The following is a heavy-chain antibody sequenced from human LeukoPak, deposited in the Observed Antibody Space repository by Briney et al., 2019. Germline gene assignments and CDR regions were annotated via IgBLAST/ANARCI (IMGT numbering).Heavy chain of an antibody. D-gene: IGHD3-22*01. CDR3: AREMTGVFGYYDSSGYLY. CDR1: GYTFTGYY. CDR2: INPNSGGT. Sequence: ASVKVSCKASGYTFTGYYMHWVRQAPGQGPEWMGWINPNSGGTNYAQKFQGWVTMTRDTSISTAYMELSRLRSDDTAVYYCAREMTGVFGYYDSSGYLYWGQGTLVTVSS. J-gene: IGHJ4*02. V-gene: IGHV1-2*04.